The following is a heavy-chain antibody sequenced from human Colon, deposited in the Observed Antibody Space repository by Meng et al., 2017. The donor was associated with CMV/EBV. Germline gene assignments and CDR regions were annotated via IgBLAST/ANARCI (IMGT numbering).Heavy chain of an antibody. Sequence: QLGEWCSGLLKPSAALSLACTGSGASITCYYWGWIRQPDGKGLEGIGRVYISGNTNYNPSLKSRVTMSIDTSKNQLSLNIRSVTAADTAVYYCARDSNLSGLAYWGQGTLVTVSS. V-gene: IGHV4-4*07. CDR2: VYISGNT. CDR3: ARDSNLSGLAY. D-gene: IGHD3-10*01. CDR1: GASITCYY. J-gene: IGHJ4*02.